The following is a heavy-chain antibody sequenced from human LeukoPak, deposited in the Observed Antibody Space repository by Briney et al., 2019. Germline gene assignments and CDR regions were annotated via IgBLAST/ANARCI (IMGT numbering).Heavy chain of an antibody. CDR2: IYSGGST. J-gene: IGHJ4*02. CDR1: GFTVSSNY. V-gene: IGHV3-53*01. Sequence: PGESLTLTCTVSGFTVSSNYMSWIRQAPGKGLEWISVIYSGGSTYYADSVKGRFTISRDNSKNTLYLQMNSLRAEDTAVYYCARVSPDYSNFDYWGQGTLVTVSS. CDR3: ARVSPDYSNFDY. D-gene: IGHD4-11*01.